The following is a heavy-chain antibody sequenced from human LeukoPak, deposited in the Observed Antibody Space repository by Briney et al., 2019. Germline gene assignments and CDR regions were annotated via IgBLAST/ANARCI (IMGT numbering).Heavy chain of an antibody. CDR3: ASWNDSGYAGGNNYYYYYGMDV. V-gene: IGHV1-69*10. Sequence: SVKVSCKASGGTFSSYAISWVRQAPGQGLEWMGGIIPILGIATYAQTFQGRVTITADKSTSTAYIELSSLRSEDTAVYYCASWNDSGYAGGNNYYYYYGMDVWGQGTTVTVSS. D-gene: IGHD5-12*01. CDR2: IIPILGIA. CDR1: GGTFSSYA. J-gene: IGHJ6*02.